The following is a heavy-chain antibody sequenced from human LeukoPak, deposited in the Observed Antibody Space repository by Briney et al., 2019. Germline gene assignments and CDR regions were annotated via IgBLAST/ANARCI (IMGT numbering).Heavy chain of an antibody. CDR1: GGSISSFY. D-gene: IGHD5/OR15-5a*01. V-gene: IGHV4-59*01. J-gene: IGHJ3*02. CDR2: ITYSETT. CDR3: ARDKGLPQAFDI. Sequence: PSETLSLTCTVSGGSISSFYWSWIRQPPGKGLEYIGYITYSETTSYNPSLKSRVTISVDTSKNQFSLKLTSVTAADTAVYYCARDKGLPQAFDIWGQGTMVTVSS.